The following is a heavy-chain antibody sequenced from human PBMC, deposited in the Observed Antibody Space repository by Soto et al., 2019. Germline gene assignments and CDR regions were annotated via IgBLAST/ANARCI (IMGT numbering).Heavy chain of an antibody. CDR2: IYTSGST. CDR3: ATGRNGEYSGYDCYFDS. CDR1: GGSISSYY. V-gene: IGHV4-4*07. D-gene: IGHD5-12*01. J-gene: IGHJ4*02. Sequence: SETLSLTCPVSGGSISSYYWSWILQPAGKGLEWIGRIYTSGSTNYNLFLKSRFTISVDTSKNQFSLRLTSVTAADSAVYYCATGRNGEYSGYDCYFDSCGQGALVTVSS.